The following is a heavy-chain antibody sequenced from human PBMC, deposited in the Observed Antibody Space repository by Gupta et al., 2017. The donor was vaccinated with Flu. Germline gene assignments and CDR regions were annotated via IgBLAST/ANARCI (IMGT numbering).Heavy chain of an antibody. CDR3: ARGPHLVRSGYDYFYYYYYYGMDV. D-gene: IGHD5-12*01. Sequence: PPGKGLEWIGEINHSGSTNYNPSLKSRVTISVDTSKNQFSLKLSSVTAADTAVYYCARGPHLVRSGYDYFYYYYYYGMDVWGQGTTVTVSS. V-gene: IGHV4-34*01. J-gene: IGHJ6*02. CDR2: INHSGST.